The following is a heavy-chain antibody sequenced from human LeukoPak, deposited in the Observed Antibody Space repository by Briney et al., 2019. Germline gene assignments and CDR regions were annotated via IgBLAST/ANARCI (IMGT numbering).Heavy chain of an antibody. CDR1: GYSFTSYW. V-gene: IGHV5-51*01. CDR3: ARRCSGGSCHGAFDI. CDR2: IYPGDSDT. J-gene: IGHJ3*02. Sequence: GESLKISCKGSGYSFTSYWIGWVRPMPGKGLEWMGIIYPGDSDTRYSPSFQGQVTISADKSISTAYLQWSSLKASDTAMYYCARRCSGGSCHGAFDIWGQGTMVTVSS. D-gene: IGHD2-15*01.